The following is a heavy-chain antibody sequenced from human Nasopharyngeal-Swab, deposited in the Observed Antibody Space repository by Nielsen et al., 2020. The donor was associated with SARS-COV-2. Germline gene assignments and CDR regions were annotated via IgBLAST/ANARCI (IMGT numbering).Heavy chain of an antibody. CDR3: AHRRSTFYDGSGSFDY. Sequence: SGPTLVKPTQTLTLTCSFSGFSLTSGVGVAWIRQPPGKALEWLAFLYWDDDKRYSPSLKSRLTITKDTSKNQVLLTMTNLGPVDTATYYCAHRRSTFYDGSGSFDYWGQGTQVTVSS. D-gene: IGHD3-10*01. J-gene: IGHJ4*02. V-gene: IGHV2-5*02. CDR2: LYWDDDK. CDR1: GFSLTSGVG.